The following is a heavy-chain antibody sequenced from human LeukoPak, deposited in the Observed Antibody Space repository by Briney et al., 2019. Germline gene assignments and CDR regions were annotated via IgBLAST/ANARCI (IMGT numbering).Heavy chain of an antibody. V-gene: IGHV3-7*01. CDR2: INQDGSEK. Sequence: GGSLRLSCAASGFTFNASCMNWVRQAPGRGLEWVANINQDGSEKHFLGSVKGRFTISRDNTKNSLYLQMNSLRAEDTAVYYCARDKFRYSSSWYWFDPWGQGTLVTVSS. J-gene: IGHJ5*02. CDR3: ARDKFRYSSSWYWFDP. D-gene: IGHD6-13*01. CDR1: GFTFNASC.